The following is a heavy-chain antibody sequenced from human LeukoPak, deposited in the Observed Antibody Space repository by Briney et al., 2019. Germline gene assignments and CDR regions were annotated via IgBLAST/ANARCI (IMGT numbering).Heavy chain of an antibody. CDR3: ASGDLNYMDV. D-gene: IGHD7-27*01. CDR2: IVVGSGNT. V-gene: IGHV1-58*02. J-gene: IGHJ6*03. Sequence: SVTVSYKASGFTFTSSAMLWVRQARGQRLEWIGWIVVGSGNTNYAQKFQERVTITRDMSTSTAYMELSSLRSEDTAVYYCASGDLNYMDVWGKGTTVTISS. CDR1: GFTFTSSA.